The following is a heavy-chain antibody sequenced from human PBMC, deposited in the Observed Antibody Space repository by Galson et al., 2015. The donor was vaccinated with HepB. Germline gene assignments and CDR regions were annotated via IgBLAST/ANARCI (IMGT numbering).Heavy chain of an antibody. CDR2: ITSNSTYR. CDR1: GFNFAEYP. V-gene: IGHV3-11*06. CDR3: ARAEVGATYFLH. Sequence: SLRLSCAASGFNFAEYPMGWIRQPPLARLVCVSYITSNSTYRDYSDSVRDRFTISRDNAKKSLYLQMSSLRAEDSGIYYCARAEVGATYFLHWGQGTLVTVSS. J-gene: IGHJ1*01. D-gene: IGHD1-26*01.